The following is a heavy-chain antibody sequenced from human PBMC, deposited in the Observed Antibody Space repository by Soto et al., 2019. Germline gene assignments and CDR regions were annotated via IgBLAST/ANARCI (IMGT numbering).Heavy chain of an antibody. CDR3: AKIAEAVAGTVYGY. CDR1: RFTFSTYA. D-gene: IGHD6-19*01. Sequence: EVQLLESGGGLVQPGGSLRLSCAVSRFTFSTYAMGWVRQAPGKGLEWVSNISGSGGRTYYADSVKGRFTISRDNSNNTLYLQMNSLRAEDTAVYYCAKIAEAVAGTVYGYWGQGTLVTVSS. J-gene: IGHJ4*02. V-gene: IGHV3-23*01. CDR2: ISGSGGRT.